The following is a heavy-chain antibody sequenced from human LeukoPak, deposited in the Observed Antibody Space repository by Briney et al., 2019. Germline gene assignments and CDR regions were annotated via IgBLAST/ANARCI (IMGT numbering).Heavy chain of an antibody. D-gene: IGHD6-19*01. CDR1: GYTFTSYG. CDR2: ISAYNGNT. V-gene: IGHV1-18*01. Sequence: ASVKVSCKASGYTFTSYGISWVRQAPGQGLEWMGWISAYNGNTNYAQKLQGRVTMTTDTSTSTAYMELRSLRSDDTAVYYCASVAYSSGWYNAFDIWGQGTMVTVSS. CDR3: ASVAYSSGWYNAFDI. J-gene: IGHJ3*02.